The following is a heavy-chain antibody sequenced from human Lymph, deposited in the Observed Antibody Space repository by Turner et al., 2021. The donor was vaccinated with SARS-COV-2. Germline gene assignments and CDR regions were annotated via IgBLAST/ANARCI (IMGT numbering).Heavy chain of an antibody. V-gene: IGHV3-33*01. CDR1: GFIFSSYG. CDR2: ILYDGSNK. CDR3: ARDYLGYCTNGVCYPLGY. D-gene: IGHD2-8*01. Sequence: QVQLVESGGGVVQPGRSLRLSCVASGFIFSSYGMHWVRQATGKGLEWVDVILYDGSNKYYADSGKGRFTISRDNSKNTLYLQMNSLRAEDTAVYYCARDYLGYCTNGVCYPLGYWGQGTLVTVSS. J-gene: IGHJ4*02.